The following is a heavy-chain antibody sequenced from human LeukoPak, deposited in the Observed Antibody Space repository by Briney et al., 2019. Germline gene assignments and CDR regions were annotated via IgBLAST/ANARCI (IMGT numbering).Heavy chain of an antibody. V-gene: IGHV3-21*01. D-gene: IGHD1-7*01. Sequence: GGSLRLSCAASGFTFSSYSMNWVRQAPGKGLEWVSSISSSSSYIYYADSVKGRFTISRDNAKNSLYLQMNSLRAEDTAVYYCARGAPEVRLELLDYWGQGTLVTVSS. CDR3: ARGAPEVRLELLDY. J-gene: IGHJ4*02. CDR2: ISSSSSYI. CDR1: GFTFSSYS.